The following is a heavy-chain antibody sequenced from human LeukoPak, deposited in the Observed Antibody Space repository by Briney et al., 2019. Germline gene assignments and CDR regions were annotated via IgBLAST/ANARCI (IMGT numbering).Heavy chain of an antibody. CDR3: ARLGTAIDY. Sequence: GESLKISCKASGYSFTTYWIGWVRQAPGKGLEWMGIVYPADSSTEYSPSFQGQVTISVDKSVSTAYLQWSRLKASDTAMYYCARLGTAIDYWGQGTLVTVSS. V-gene: IGHV5-51*01. J-gene: IGHJ4*02. CDR1: GYSFTTYW. D-gene: IGHD5-18*01. CDR2: VYPADSST.